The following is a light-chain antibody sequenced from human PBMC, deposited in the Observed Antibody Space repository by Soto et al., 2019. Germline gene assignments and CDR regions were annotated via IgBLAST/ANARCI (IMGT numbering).Light chain of an antibody. V-gene: IGLV1-44*01. CDR3: AAWDDSLNGYV. CDR1: SSNIGSNT. Sequence: QSVLSQPPSASGTPGQRVTISCSGSSSNIGSNTVSWYQQFPGTAPKLLIYFNIQRPSGVPDRFSGSKSGTSASLAISGLQSEDEADYYCAAWDDSLNGYVFGPGTKVTGL. J-gene: IGLJ1*01. CDR2: FNI.